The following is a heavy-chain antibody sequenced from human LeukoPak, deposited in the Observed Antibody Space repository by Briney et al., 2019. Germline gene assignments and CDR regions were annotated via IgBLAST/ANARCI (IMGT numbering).Heavy chain of an antibody. Sequence: GGSLRLSCAASGFSFTNYGMTWVRQAPGKGLEWVSELSGSGGSTYYADSVKGRFTISRDNSKNTLYLQMNSLRAEDTAVYYCAKDDYGDYGPDYWGQGTLVTVSS. D-gene: IGHD4-17*01. CDR1: GFSFTNYG. CDR3: AKDDYGDYGPDY. V-gene: IGHV3-23*01. J-gene: IGHJ4*02. CDR2: LSGSGGST.